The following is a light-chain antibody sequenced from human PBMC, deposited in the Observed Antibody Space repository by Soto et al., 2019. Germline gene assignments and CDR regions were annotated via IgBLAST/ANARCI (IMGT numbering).Light chain of an antibody. Sequence: EILLTQSPATLSLSPGERATLSCRASQSIGSRYLAWYQQKPGQAPRLLIYGASSRATGIPERFSGSGYGTDFTLTISRMEHEDFEVYSCQQRQSWTRTFGQGTKVDIK. CDR1: QSIGSRY. CDR2: GAS. V-gene: IGKV3D-20*02. J-gene: IGKJ1*01. CDR3: QQRQSWTRT.